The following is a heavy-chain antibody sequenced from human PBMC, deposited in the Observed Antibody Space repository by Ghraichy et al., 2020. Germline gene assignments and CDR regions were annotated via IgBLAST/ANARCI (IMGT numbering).Heavy chain of an antibody. V-gene: IGHV3-7*03. CDR1: GFTFSSYW. CDR3: ARDVSGYGSYFDY. D-gene: IGHD5-18*01. Sequence: GGSLRLSCAASGFTFSSYWMSWVRQAPGKGLEWVANIKQDGSEKYYVDSVKGRFTISRDNAKNSLYLQMNSLRAEDTAVYYCARDVSGYGSYFDYWGQGTLVTVSS. J-gene: IGHJ4*02. CDR2: IKQDGSEK.